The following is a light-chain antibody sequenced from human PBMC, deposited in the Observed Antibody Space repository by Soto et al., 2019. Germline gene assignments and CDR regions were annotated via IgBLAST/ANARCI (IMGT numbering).Light chain of an antibody. CDR1: QSVSTSS. CDR2: GAS. V-gene: IGKV3-20*01. J-gene: IGKJ4*01. CDR3: NQYDSPPLT. Sequence: EIALTQSPGTLSSSPGERATLSFMASQSVSTSSLDWKHQKPGQAPRHLIYGASSRATGIPGRFSGSGSGTYFTLTISRLEPEDFAVYYCNQYDSPPLTFGGGTKVEL.